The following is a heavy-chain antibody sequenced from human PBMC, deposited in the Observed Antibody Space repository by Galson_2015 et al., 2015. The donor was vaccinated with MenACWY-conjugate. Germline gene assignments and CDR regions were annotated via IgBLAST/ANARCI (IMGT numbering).Heavy chain of an antibody. CDR2: IKKDGREK. J-gene: IGHJ6*02. Sequence: LRLSCAASGFTFRNYWMTWVRQAPGKGLEWVASIKKDGREKYYVDSVKGRFTISRDNAKNSMYLEMNSLRVEDTAVYSCARGHYGMDVWGQGTTITASS. V-gene: IGHV3-7*03. CDR3: ARGHYGMDV. CDR1: GFTFRNYW.